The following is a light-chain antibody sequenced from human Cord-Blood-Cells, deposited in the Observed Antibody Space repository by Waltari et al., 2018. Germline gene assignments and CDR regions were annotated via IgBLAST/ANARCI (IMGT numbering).Light chain of an antibody. CDR2: NAS. Sequence: DIQMTQSPSTLSASVGDRVTITCRASQSIGSWLAWYQQKPGKAPKLLIYNASSLESGVPARFSGSGSGTEFTLTITSLQPDDFATYYCQQYNRYSPTFGQGTKVEIK. CDR3: QQYNRYSPT. CDR1: QSIGSW. V-gene: IGKV1-5*03. J-gene: IGKJ1*01.